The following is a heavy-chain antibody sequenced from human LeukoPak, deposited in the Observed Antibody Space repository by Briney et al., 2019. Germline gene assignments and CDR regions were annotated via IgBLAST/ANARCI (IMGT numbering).Heavy chain of an antibody. CDR1: GYSISNGYY. CDR3: ARDETYSDVWSGSAGGGKGNYLDY. Sequence: SETLSLTCTVSGYSISNGYYWGWMRQPPGKGLEWIGSIYRSGRTHYNPSLKSRVIISVDTSKNYFSLKLSSVTAADTAMYYCARDETYSDVWSGSAGGGKGNYLDYWGQGILVTVSS. CDR2: IYRSGRT. D-gene: IGHD3-3*01. J-gene: IGHJ4*02. V-gene: IGHV4-38-2*02.